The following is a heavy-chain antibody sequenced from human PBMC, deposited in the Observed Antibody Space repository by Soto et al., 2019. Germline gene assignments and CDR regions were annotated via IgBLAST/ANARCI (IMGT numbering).Heavy chain of an antibody. Sequence: QVQLVQSGAEVKRPGSSLTFSCKASGGTFSSYTVSWLRQIPGQGLEWMGGIIPDFGTTNDAQRFQDRISITADDCSSTAFMKLTTLTSEDTAVYYCARSHSTTPVAVAGTDYFFGLWGRGTLVTVSS. V-gene: IGHV1-69*01. CDR1: GGTFSSYT. D-gene: IGHD6-19*01. CDR2: IIPDFGTT. J-gene: IGHJ4*02. CDR3: ARSHSTTPVAVAGTDYFFGL.